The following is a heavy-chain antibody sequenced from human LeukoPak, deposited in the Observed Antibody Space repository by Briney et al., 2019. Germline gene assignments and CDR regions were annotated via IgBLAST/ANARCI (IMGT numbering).Heavy chain of an antibody. J-gene: IGHJ4*02. CDR3: AREGVGVTMAH. Sequence: SQTLSLTCAISGDSVSSKNAAWNWIRRSPSRGLEWLGRTYYRSKWYNDYAVSVKGRITINVDTSKNQFSLQLNSVTPEDTAVYYCAREGVGVTMAHWGQGTLVTVSS. CDR1: GDSVSSKNAA. CDR2: TYYRSKWYN. D-gene: IGHD1-26*01. V-gene: IGHV6-1*01.